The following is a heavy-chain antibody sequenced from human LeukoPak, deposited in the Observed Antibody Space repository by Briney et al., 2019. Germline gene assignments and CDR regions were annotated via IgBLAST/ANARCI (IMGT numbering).Heavy chain of an antibody. D-gene: IGHD7-27*01. CDR2: INADGGRT. V-gene: IGHV3-43*02. CDR3: ATGGPYMGGAFEI. Sequence: PGGSLRLSCAASGFTLGPYAMHWVRQRPGKGLEWVAHINADGGRTFYADSVKGRFTISRDNAKNFLFLQMNSLRREDTALYYCATGGPYMGGAFEIWGQGTMVTVSS. CDR1: GFTLGPYA. J-gene: IGHJ3*02.